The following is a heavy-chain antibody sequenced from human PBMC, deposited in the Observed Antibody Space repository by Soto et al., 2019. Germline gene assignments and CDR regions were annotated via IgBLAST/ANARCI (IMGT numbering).Heavy chain of an antibody. D-gene: IGHD3-22*01. CDR1: GYTFTGYY. CDR2: INPNSGGT. J-gene: IGHJ6*02. CDR3: ARVAFTDYDSSGYYYYGMDV. Sequence: EASVKVSCKASGYTFTGYYMHWVRQAPGQGLEWMGWINPNSGGTNYAQKFQGWVTMTRDTSISTAYMELSRLRSDDTAVYYCARVAFTDYDSSGYYYYGMDVWGQGTTVTVSS. V-gene: IGHV1-2*04.